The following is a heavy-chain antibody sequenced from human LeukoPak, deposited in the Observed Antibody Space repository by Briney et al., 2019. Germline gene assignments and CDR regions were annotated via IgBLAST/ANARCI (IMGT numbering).Heavy chain of an antibody. CDR2: ISAYNGNT. V-gene: IGHV1-18*04. D-gene: IGHD5-24*01. CDR3: ARDSQMAPAYYYMDV. CDR1: GYTFTGYY. Sequence: ASVKVSCKASGYTFTGYYMHWVRQAPGQGLEWMGWISAYNGNTNYAQKLQGRVTMTTDTSTSTAYMELRSLRSDDTAVYYCARDSQMAPAYYYMDVWGKGTTVTVSS. J-gene: IGHJ6*03.